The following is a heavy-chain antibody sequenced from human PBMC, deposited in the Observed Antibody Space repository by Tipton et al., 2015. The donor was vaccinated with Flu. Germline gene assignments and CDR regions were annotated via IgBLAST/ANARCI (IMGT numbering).Heavy chain of an antibody. CDR2: ITSFGTTI. V-gene: IGHV3-48*03. D-gene: IGHD1-26*01. CDR1: GFTFSSDW. Sequence: SLRLSCVASGFTFSSDWMSWVRQAPGKGLEWVSKITSFGTTIDYADSVKGRFTISRDDAKGSVSLQMNSLRTEDTAVYYCATYNGLHLGEPFDLWGRRTVVTVS. CDR3: ATYNGLHLGEPFDL. J-gene: IGHJ3*01.